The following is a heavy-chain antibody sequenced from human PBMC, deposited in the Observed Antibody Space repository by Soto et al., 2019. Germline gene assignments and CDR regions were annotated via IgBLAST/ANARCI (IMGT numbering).Heavy chain of an antibody. CDR3: ARGLGYYDSSGYYSHSGWFDP. Sequence: GASVKVSCKASGGTFSSYAISWVRQAPGQGLEWMGGIIPIFGTANYAQKFQGRVTITADKSTSTAYMELSSLRSEDTAVYYCARGLGYYDSSGYYSHSGWFDPWDQGTLVTVSS. J-gene: IGHJ5*02. D-gene: IGHD3-22*01. V-gene: IGHV1-69*06. CDR1: GGTFSSYA. CDR2: IIPIFGTA.